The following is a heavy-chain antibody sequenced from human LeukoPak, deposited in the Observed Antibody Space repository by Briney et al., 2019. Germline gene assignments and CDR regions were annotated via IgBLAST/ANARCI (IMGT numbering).Heavy chain of an antibody. V-gene: IGHV3-30*18. D-gene: IGHD4-17*01. CDR3: AKEGLQYGDDGLGYFDL. Sequence: GGSLTLSCAASGFTFSNYGMHWVRQAPGKGREWVTFISYDGSNKYYADSVKGRFTISRDNSKNTLFLQMNSLRAEDTAVYYCAKEGLQYGDDGLGYFDLWGRGSLVTVSS. CDR2: ISYDGSNK. J-gene: IGHJ2*01. CDR1: GFTFSNYG.